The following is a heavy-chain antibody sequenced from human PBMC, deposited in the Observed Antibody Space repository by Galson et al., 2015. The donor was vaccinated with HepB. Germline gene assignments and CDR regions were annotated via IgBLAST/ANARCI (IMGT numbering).Heavy chain of an antibody. J-gene: IGHJ4*02. V-gene: IGHV3-21*01. CDR3: ARDQRLLWFGESGYYFDY. CDR2: ISSSSSYI. Sequence: SLRLSCAASGFTFSSYSMNWVRQAPGKGLEWVSSISSSSSYIYYADSVKGRFTISRDNAKNSLYLRMNSLRAEDTAVYYCARDQRLLWFGESGYYFDYWGQGTLVTVSS. D-gene: IGHD3-10*01. CDR1: GFTFSSYS.